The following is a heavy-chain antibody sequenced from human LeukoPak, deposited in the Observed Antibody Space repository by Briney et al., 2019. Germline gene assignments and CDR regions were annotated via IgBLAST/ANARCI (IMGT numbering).Heavy chain of an antibody. V-gene: IGHV4-39*07. CDR2: IFYSGST. D-gene: IGHD6-13*01. Sequence: PSETLSLTCTVSSGSISTSNYYWGWVRQPPGKALEWIGNIFYSGSTYYSPSLKSRVTISLDTSRNQFSLKLSSVTAADTAVYYCARNKMGSSWQLDYWGQGTLVTVSS. CDR1: SGSISTSNYY. J-gene: IGHJ4*02. CDR3: ARNKMGSSWQLDY.